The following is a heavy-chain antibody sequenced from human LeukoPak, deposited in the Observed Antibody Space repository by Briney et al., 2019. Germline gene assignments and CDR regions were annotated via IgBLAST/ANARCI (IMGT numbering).Heavy chain of an antibody. V-gene: IGHV4-59*01. CDR1: GGSISSYY. D-gene: IGHD3-22*01. J-gene: IGHJ4*02. Sequence: PSETLSLTCTVSGGSISSYYWSWIRQPSGKGLEWIGYIYYSGSTNYNPSLKSRVTISVDTSKNQFSLKLSSVTAADTAVYYCARKDYYDSSGYYDYWGQGTLVTVSS. CDR3: ARKDYYDSSGYYDY. CDR2: IYYSGST.